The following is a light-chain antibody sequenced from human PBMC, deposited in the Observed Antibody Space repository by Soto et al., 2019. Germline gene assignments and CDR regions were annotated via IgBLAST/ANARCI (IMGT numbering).Light chain of an antibody. V-gene: IGLV2-14*01. CDR3: SSYTTSSTRV. Sequence: QSVLTQPASVSGSPGQSIAIPCTGSSSDVGIYNYVSWYQQHPGKVPKLIIYEVSNRPSGVSNRFSGSKSCNTASLTISGLQAEDEADYYGSSYTTSSTRVFGTGTKLTVL. CDR1: SSDVGIYNY. CDR2: EVS. J-gene: IGLJ1*01.